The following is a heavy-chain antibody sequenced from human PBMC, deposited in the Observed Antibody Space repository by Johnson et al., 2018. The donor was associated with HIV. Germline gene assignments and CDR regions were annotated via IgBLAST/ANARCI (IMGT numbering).Heavy chain of an antibody. J-gene: IGHJ3*02. CDR2: ISYDGSNK. V-gene: IGHV3-30*04. Sequence: QVQLVEFGGGVVQPGRSLRLSCAASGFTFSSYAMHWVRQAPGKGLEWVAIISYDGSNKYYADSVKGRFTISRDNSKNTFYLQMNSLRAEDTAVYYSVVAAFSEGAFDIWGQGTMVTVSS. D-gene: IGHD2-2*01. CDR1: GFTFSSYA. CDR3: VVAAFSEGAFDI.